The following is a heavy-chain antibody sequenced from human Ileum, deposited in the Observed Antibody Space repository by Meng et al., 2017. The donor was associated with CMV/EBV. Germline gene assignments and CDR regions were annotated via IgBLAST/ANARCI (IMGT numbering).Heavy chain of an antibody. Sequence: QGQLQESGPGLVKPSETLSLPCTVSGGSINNYYWSWIRQSAEKGLEWIGRFYSSDTYNYHPSLNSRVTMSLDTSKNQFSLNLRSVTAADTALYYCARGPGASTREGFDYWGLGTLVTVSS. J-gene: IGHJ4*02. CDR3: ARGPGASTREGFDY. CDR2: FYSSDTY. CDR1: GGSINNYY. D-gene: IGHD1-26*01. V-gene: IGHV4-4*07.